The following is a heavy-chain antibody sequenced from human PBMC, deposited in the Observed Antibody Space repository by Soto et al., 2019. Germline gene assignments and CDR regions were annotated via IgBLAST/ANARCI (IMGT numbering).Heavy chain of an antibody. CDR1: GGSISSSSYY. D-gene: IGHD6-13*01. J-gene: IGHJ4*02. V-gene: IGHV4-39*01. Sequence: QLQLQESGPGLVKPSETLSLTCTVSGGSISSSSYYWGWIRQPPGKGLEWIGSIYYSGSTYYNPSLKXRXTXAXXTSKNQFSLKLSSVTAADTAVSYCASRGSSSWYGYWGQGTLVTVSS. CDR2: IYYSGST. CDR3: ASRGSSSWYGY.